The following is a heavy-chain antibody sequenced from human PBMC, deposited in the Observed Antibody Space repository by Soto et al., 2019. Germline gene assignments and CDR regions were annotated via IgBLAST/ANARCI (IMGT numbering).Heavy chain of an antibody. Sequence: PSETLSLTCAVSGDPISSSHWLSWVRQTPGKGLEWIGEIYHSGSINYNPSLKSRVIISADRSKNQFSLRLSSVTAADTAVYYCATSQLGEYFDYWGQGTLVTVSS. CDR2: IYHSGSI. CDR1: GDPISSSHW. CDR3: ATSQLGEYFDY. J-gene: IGHJ4*02. V-gene: IGHV4-4*02. D-gene: IGHD1-26*01.